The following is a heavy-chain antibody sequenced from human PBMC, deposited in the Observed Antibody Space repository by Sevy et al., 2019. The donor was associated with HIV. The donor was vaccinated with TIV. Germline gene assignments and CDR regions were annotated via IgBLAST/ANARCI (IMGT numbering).Heavy chain of an antibody. Sequence: GGSLRLSCAASGFTFSSYGMHWVRQAPGKGLEWVAVIWYDGSNKYYADSVKGRFTISRDNSKNTLYLQMNSLRAEDTAVYYCARDNEGWVQFYHYYYMDVWGKGTTVTVSS. J-gene: IGHJ6*03. CDR2: IWYDGSNK. V-gene: IGHV3-33*01. D-gene: IGHD1-1*01. CDR3: ARDNEGWVQFYHYYYMDV. CDR1: GFTFSSYG.